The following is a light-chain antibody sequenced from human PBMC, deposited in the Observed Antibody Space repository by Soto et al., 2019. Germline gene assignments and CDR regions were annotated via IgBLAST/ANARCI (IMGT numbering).Light chain of an antibody. CDR3: QQYGSSPLT. J-gene: IGKJ2*01. CDR1: QSVSSSY. V-gene: IGKV3-20*01. Sequence: EIVLTQSPGTLSLSPGERATLSCRASQSVSSSYLAWYQQKPGQAPRLLIYGASSRATGIPDRFSGSGSGTVFPLTISRLEPEDFEVYYCQQYGSSPLTFGQGTKLEIK. CDR2: GAS.